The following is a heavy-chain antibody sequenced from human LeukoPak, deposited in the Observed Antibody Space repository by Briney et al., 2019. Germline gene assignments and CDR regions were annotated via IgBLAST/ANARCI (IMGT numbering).Heavy chain of an antibody. J-gene: IGHJ4*02. V-gene: IGHV3-33*01. Sequence: GGSLRFSCAASGFTFKSYGMQWVRQAPGKGLEWVAIVWYDGNNKYYADSVKGRFIVYRDNSKDTVSLQLNSLKAQDPAVYYCARGSGAAAGAFDYWGQGTLVTVPS. CDR2: VWYDGNNK. D-gene: IGHD6-13*01. CDR1: GFTFKSYG. CDR3: ARGSGAAAGAFDY.